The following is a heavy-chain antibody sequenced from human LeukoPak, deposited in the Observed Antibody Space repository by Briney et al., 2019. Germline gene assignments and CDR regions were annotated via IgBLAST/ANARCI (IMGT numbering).Heavy chain of an antibody. CDR1: GGSISSGDYH. CDR3: ATKGGVVGATNFDY. D-gene: IGHD1-26*01. V-gene: IGHV4-30-4*08. CDR2: IYYSGST. Sequence: SETLSLTCTVSGGSISSGDYHWSWIRQPPGKGLERIGYIYYSGSTYYNPSLKSRVTISVDTSKNQFSLKLSSVTAADTAVYYCATKGGVVGATNFDYWGQGTLVTVSS. J-gene: IGHJ4*02.